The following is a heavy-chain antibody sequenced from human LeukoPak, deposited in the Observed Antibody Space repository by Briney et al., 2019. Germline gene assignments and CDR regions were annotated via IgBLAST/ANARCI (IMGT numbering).Heavy chain of an antibody. J-gene: IGHJ4*02. V-gene: IGHV1-2*02. CDR1: GYTFIGYY. CDR3: ARDFGRYSGYDFDF. Sequence: GASVTVSCKASGYTFIGYYMHWMRQAPGQGLEWMAWINPNSGATNYAPKFQGRVTLTRDTPITTAYMELSRLRSDDTAVYYCARDFGRYSGYDFDFWGQGTLVTVSS. D-gene: IGHD5-12*01. CDR2: INPNSGAT.